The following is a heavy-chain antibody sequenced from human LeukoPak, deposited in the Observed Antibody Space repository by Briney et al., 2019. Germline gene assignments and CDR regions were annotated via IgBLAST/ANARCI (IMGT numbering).Heavy chain of an antibody. CDR1: GASISNSY. CDR2: IYYSGST. Sequence: SETLSLTCTVSGASISNSYWSWIRQPPGKGLEWIGYIYYSGSTNYNPSLKSRVTISVDTSINQFSLKLNSVTAADTAVYYCARDLSGSYYHDWGQGTLVTVSS. CDR3: ARDLSGSYYHD. J-gene: IGHJ4*02. D-gene: IGHD1-26*01. V-gene: IGHV4-59*01.